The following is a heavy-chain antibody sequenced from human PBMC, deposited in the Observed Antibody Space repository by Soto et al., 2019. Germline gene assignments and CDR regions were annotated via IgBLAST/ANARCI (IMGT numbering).Heavy chain of an antibody. CDR1: GYTFTSYW. CDR2: IYPGDSDT. Sequence: PGESLKISCKGSGYTFTSYWIGWVRQMPGKGLEWMGIIYPGDSDTRYSPSFQGQVTISVDKSISTAYLQWSSLKASDTAMYYCARQVAASYYGMDVWGQGTTVTVSS. V-gene: IGHV5-51*01. CDR3: ARQVAASYYGMDV. D-gene: IGHD5-12*01. J-gene: IGHJ6*02.